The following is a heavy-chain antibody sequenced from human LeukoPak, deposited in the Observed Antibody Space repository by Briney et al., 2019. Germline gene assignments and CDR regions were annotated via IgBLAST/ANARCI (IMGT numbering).Heavy chain of an antibody. V-gene: IGHV3-20*01. CDR3: ARSSGSHSWSEPDY. CDR2: INWNGGST. D-gene: IGHD6-13*01. Sequence: GGSLRLSCAASGFTFDDYGMSWVRQAPGKGLEWESGINWNGGSTSYADSVKGRFTISRDNAKNSLYLQMNSLRAEDTALYHCARSSGSHSWSEPDYCGQGTLVTVSS. J-gene: IGHJ4*02. CDR1: GFTFDDYG.